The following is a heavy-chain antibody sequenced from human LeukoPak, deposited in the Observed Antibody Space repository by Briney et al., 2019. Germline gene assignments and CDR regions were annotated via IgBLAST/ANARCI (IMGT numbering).Heavy chain of an antibody. Sequence: SGGSLRLSCAASGFTFSSYAMSWVRQAPGKGLEWVSAISGSGDSAYYADSVKGRFTISRDNSKNTLYLQMNSLRAEDTAVYYCAKGSLNAPNPDAAFDYWGQGTLVTVSS. CDR3: AKGSLNAPNPDAAFDY. CDR2: ISGSGDSA. J-gene: IGHJ4*02. V-gene: IGHV3-23*01. CDR1: GFTFSSYA.